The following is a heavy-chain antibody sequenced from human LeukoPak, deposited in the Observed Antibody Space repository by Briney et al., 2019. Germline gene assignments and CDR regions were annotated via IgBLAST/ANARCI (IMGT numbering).Heavy chain of an antibody. CDR1: GFTFSSYA. Sequence: GGSLRLSCAASGFTFSSYAMHWVRQAPGKGLEWVAVISYDGSNKYYADSVKGRFTISRDNSKNTLYLQMNSLRAEDTAVYYCARGPPGTAVAGTPPRYWGQGTLVTVSS. V-gene: IGHV3-30-3*01. J-gene: IGHJ4*02. D-gene: IGHD6-19*01. CDR2: ISYDGSNK. CDR3: ARGPPGTAVAGTPPRY.